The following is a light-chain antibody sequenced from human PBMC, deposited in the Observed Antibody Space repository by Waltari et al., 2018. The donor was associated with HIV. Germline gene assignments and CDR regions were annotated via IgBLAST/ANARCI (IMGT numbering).Light chain of an antibody. J-gene: IGLJ3*02. Sequence: QSVLSQSPSLSGTPGQRVSISCSGSSPNIGGQAVSWYQHVPGTTPNLLIFWNPRRPSGVSDRFSGSVSGTSASLAISGLRSEDEADYYCAVWDVSLSAQVFGGGTTLTVL. CDR3: AVWDVSLSAQV. CDR2: WNP. CDR1: SPNIGGQA. V-gene: IGLV1-47*01.